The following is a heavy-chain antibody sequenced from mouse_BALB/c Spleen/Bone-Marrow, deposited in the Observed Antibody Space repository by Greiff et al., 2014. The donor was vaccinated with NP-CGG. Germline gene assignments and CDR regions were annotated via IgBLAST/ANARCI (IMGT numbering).Heavy chain of an antibody. CDR1: YFTFTDYY. Sequence: DVHLVESGGGLVQPGGSLRLSCATSYFTFTDYYMSWVRQPPGKALEWLGFIRNKANGYTTEYSASVKGRFTISRDNSQSILYLQMNTLRAEDSATYYCARDTYSRDYWGQGTTLTVSS. V-gene: IGHV7-3*02. D-gene: IGHD1-1*01. J-gene: IGHJ2*01. CDR3: ARDTYSRDY. CDR2: IRNKANGYTT.